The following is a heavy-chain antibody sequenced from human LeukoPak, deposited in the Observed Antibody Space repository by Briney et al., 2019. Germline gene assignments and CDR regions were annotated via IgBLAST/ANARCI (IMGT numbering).Heavy chain of an antibody. CDR3: ARVLCCGSSPDY. V-gene: IGHV1-2*02. Sequence: ASVKVSCKASGYTFTGYYMHWVRQAPGQGPEWMGWINPNSGGTNYAQKFQGRVTMTRDTSISTAYMELSRLRSDDTAVYYCARVLCCGSSPDYWGQGTLVTVSS. J-gene: IGHJ4*02. D-gene: IGHD6-6*01. CDR1: GYTFTGYY. CDR2: INPNSGGT.